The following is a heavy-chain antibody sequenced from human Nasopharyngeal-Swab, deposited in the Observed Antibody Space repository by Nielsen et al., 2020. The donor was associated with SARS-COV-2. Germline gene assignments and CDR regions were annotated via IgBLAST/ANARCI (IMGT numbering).Heavy chain of an antibody. V-gene: IGHV6-1*01. Sequence: WIRQSPSRGLEWLGRTYYRSKWYNDYAVSVKSRITIDPDTSKNQFSLQLNSVTPEDTAVYYCARDKDNSSSWGDDAFDIWGQGTMVTVSS. J-gene: IGHJ3*02. D-gene: IGHD6-13*01. CDR2: TYYRSKWYN. CDR3: ARDKDNSSSWGDDAFDI.